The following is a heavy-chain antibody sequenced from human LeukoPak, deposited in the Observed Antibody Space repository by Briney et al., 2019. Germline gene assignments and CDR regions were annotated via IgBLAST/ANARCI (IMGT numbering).Heavy chain of an antibody. CDR1: GFYLNTYE. CDR3: ARGDPHADL. J-gene: IGHJ5*02. CDR2: ITISGHTK. Sequence: HAGGSLRLSCAASGFYLNTYEMNWVRQAPGEGLGWIADITISGHTKNYADSVKGRFTISRDNAGTSLYLQMSSLRVEDTGVYYCARGDPHADLWGQGTLVTVSS. V-gene: IGHV3-48*03.